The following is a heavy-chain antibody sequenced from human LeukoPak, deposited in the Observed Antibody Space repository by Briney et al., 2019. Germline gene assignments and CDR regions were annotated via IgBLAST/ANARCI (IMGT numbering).Heavy chain of an antibody. V-gene: IGHV4-59*01. J-gene: IGHJ4*02. CDR3: ATNYDFWSGYFI. CDR2: IYYSGST. D-gene: IGHD3-3*01. CDR1: GGSISSYY. Sequence: SETLSLTCTVSGGSISSYYWSWIRQPPGKGLEWIGYIYYSGSTNYNPSLKSRVTISVDTSKNQFSLKLSSVTAADTAVYYYATNYDFWSGYFIWGQGTLVTVSS.